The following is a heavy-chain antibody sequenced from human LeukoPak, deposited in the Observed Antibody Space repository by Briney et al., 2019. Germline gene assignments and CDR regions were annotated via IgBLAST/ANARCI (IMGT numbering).Heavy chain of an antibody. D-gene: IGHD1-26*01. V-gene: IGHV3-21*01. CDR2: ISSSSYI. J-gene: IGHJ6*02. Sequence: GGSLRLSCAASGFTFSSYSMNWVRQAPGKGLEWVSSISSSSYIYYADSVKGRFTISRDNVKNSLYLQMNSLRAEDTAVYYCASWWEPPDGYYYGMDVWGQGTTVTVSS. CDR3: ASWWEPPDGYYYGMDV. CDR1: GFTFSSYS.